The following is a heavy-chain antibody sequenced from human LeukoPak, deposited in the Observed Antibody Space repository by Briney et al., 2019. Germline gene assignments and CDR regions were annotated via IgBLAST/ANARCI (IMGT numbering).Heavy chain of an antibody. J-gene: IGHJ4*02. V-gene: IGHV1-18*01. CDR3: ARDINWITGRYFDY. D-gene: IGHD1-20*01. CDR1: GYTFTSYG. CDR2: ISAYNGNT. Sequence: GASVKVSCKASGYTFTSYGISWVRQPPGQGLEGMGWISAYNGNTNYAQKLQGRVTMTTDTSTSTAYMELRSLRSDDTAVYHCARDINWITGRYFDYWGQGTLVTVSS.